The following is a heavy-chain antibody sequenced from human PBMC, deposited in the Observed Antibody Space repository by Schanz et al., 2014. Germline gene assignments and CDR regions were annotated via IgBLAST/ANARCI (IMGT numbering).Heavy chain of an antibody. Sequence: EVQLVESGGGLVRPGGSLRLSCTTSGLIFSTYTLNWVRQAPGKGLEWISYISFSGNTIYYADSVKGRFTISRDNAKNSVFLQMNRLRAEDTAVYYCVKDPDKYNWNDVEGMDVWGPGTTVTVSS. CDR1: GLIFSTYT. CDR2: ISFSGNTI. CDR3: VKDPDKYNWNDVEGMDV. J-gene: IGHJ6*01. V-gene: IGHV3-48*01. D-gene: IGHD1-1*01.